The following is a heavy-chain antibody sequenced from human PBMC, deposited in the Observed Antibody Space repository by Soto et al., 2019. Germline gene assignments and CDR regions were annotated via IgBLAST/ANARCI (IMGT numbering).Heavy chain of an antibody. CDR2: ISAYNGNT. V-gene: IGHV1-18*04. D-gene: IGHD3-3*01. J-gene: IGHJ4*02. CDR1: GYTFTSYG. CDR3: AREMEGRFLEWLSSTPYFDE. Sequence: ASVKVSCKASGYTFTSYGISWVRQAPGQGLEWMGWISAYNGNTNYAQKLQGRVTMTTDTSTSTAYMELRSLRSDDTAVYYCAREMEGRFLEWLSSTPYFDEWGQGTLVTVSS.